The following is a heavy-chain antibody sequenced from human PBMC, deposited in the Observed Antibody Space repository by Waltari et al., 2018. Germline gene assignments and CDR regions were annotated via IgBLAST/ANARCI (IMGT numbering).Heavy chain of an antibody. J-gene: IGHJ4*02. CDR2: IDYTGST. D-gene: IGHD3-10*01. CDR3: ARFIRGRYFDY. Sequence: QVQLQESGPGLVKPSETLSLTCSFSGGSISSTLWMWMRQPPGKGLEWIGNIDYTGSTKYNPSLKSRLTISVDTSKTQFSLTLSSVIAADTAVYYCARFIRGRYFDYWGQGTLVTVSS. V-gene: IGHV4-59*01. CDR1: GGSISSTL.